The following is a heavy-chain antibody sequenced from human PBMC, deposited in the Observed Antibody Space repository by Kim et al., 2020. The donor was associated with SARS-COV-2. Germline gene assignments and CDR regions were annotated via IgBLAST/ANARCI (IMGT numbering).Heavy chain of an antibody. V-gene: IGHV3-48*02. CDR3: ARDGQDYDFWSGYYTYYFDY. J-gene: IGHJ4*02. D-gene: IGHD3-3*01. Sequence: RFTISRDNAKNSLYLQMNSLRDEDTAVYYCARDGQDYDFWSGYYTYYFDYWGQGTLVTVSS.